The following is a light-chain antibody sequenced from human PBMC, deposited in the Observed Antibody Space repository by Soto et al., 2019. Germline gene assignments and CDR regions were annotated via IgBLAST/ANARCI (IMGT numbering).Light chain of an antibody. V-gene: IGKV1-5*03. CDR3: QQYNSYSWT. CDR2: KAS. J-gene: IGKJ1*01. Sequence: DIQMPESPSTLSASVGDRVTITCRASQSISSWLAWYQQKPGKAPKLLIYKASSLQSGVPSRFSGSGSGTEFTLTISSLQPDDFETYYCQQYNSYSWTFGQGTKV. CDR1: QSISSW.